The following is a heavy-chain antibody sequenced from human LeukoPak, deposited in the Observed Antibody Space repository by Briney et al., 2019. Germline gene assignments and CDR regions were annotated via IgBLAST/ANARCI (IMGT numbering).Heavy chain of an antibody. CDR3: ARDGAGIESWVELDP. J-gene: IGHJ5*02. Sequence: GGSLRPSCAASGFSVSNHYMAWVRQAPGRRLEWVSFIWADGTTFYTDSVRGRFTVSRDQFKNTLYLQMSSLRPDDTALYYCARDGAGIESWVELDPWGQGTQVTVSA. CDR2: IWADGTT. V-gene: IGHV3-66*02. D-gene: IGHD5-24*01. CDR1: GFSVSNHY.